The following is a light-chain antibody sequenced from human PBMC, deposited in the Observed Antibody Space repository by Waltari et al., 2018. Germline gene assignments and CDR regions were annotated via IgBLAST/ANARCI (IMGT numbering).Light chain of an antibody. V-gene: IGKV3D-15*01. CDR3: QQYNNWPPDPT. CDR2: GAS. J-gene: IGKJ1*01. CDR1: QSLSSN. Sequence: IVMTQSPATLSVFPGERATLSCRASQSLSSNLAWYQQKPGQAPRLLIYGASTRATGIPDRFTGSGSGIEFTLTINSLQSEDVAVYYCQQYNNWPPDPTFGQGTKVEIK.